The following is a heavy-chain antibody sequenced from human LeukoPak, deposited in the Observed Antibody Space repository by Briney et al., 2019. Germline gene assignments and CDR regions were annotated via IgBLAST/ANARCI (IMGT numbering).Heavy chain of an antibody. Sequence: GESLKISCKGSGYSFTSYWIGWVRQMPGKGLEWMGIIYPGDSDTRYSPSFQGQVTISADKSISTAYLQWSSLKASDTAMYYCAMVPAATASSSWLDNWGQGTLVTVSS. V-gene: IGHV5-51*01. CDR2: IYPGDSDT. CDR1: GYSFTSYW. J-gene: IGHJ4*02. D-gene: IGHD2-2*01. CDR3: AMVPAATASSSWLDN.